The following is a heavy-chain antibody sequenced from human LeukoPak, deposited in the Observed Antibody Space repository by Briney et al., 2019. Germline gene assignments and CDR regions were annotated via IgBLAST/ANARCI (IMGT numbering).Heavy chain of an antibody. Sequence: ASVKVSCKASGYTFTSYYMHWVRQAPGQGLEWMGMINPSGGSTSYAQKFQGRVTMTRDTSTSTVYMELSSLRSEDTAVYYCARGRTYYDFWSGPDADWFDPWGQGTLVTVSS. CDR3: ARGRTYYDFWSGPDADWFDP. V-gene: IGHV1-46*01. J-gene: IGHJ5*02. CDR1: GYTFTSYY. D-gene: IGHD3-3*01. CDR2: INPSGGST.